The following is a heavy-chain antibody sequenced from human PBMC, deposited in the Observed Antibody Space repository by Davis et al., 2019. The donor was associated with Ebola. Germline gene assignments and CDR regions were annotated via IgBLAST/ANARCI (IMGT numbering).Heavy chain of an antibody. J-gene: IGHJ4*02. CDR3: ARQRGYSYGGFDY. D-gene: IGHD5-18*01. CDR2: ISYDGSNK. CDR1: GFTFSSYA. Sequence: PGGSLRLSCAASGFTFSSYAMHWVRQAPGKGLEWVAVISYDGSNKYYADSVKGRFTISRDNSKNTLYLQMNSLRAEDTAVYYCARQRGYSYGGFDYWGQGTLVTVSS. V-gene: IGHV3-30-3*01.